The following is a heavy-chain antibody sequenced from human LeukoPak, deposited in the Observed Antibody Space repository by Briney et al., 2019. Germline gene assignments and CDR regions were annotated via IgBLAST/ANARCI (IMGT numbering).Heavy chain of an antibody. Sequence: PSQTLSLTCTVSGGSLNSGRDSWSWVRQSAGKGLEWIGRVSSTGSTNYNAALKSRVAISVDTSKNQFSLRLSSVTAADTAVYYCARSSVRLGDHAFDIWGQGTMVTVSS. D-gene: IGHD3-10*01. CDR2: VSSTGST. J-gene: IGHJ3*02. CDR3: ARSSVRLGDHAFDI. CDR1: GGSLNSGRDS. V-gene: IGHV4-61*02.